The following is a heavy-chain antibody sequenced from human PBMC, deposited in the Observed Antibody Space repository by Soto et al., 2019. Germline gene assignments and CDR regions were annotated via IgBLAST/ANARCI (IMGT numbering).Heavy chain of an antibody. V-gene: IGHV1-18*04. Sequence: ASVKVSCKASGSPFTSYGFAWVRQAAGQGLEWMGWISAYNGNTNYAQKLQGRVTMTTDTSTSTAYMELRSLRSDDTAVYYCARVGEFIDYWGQGTLVTVSS. CDR1: GSPFTSYG. J-gene: IGHJ4*02. CDR3: ARVGEFIDY. D-gene: IGHD3-16*01. CDR2: ISAYNGNT.